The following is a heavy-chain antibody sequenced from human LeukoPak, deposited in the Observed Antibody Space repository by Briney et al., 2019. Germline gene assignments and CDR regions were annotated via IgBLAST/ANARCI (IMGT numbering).Heavy chain of an antibody. J-gene: IGHJ4*02. CDR3: ARLFSTAHY. CDR2: ISSSGSTT. V-gene: IGHV3-48*03. D-gene: IGHD2-21*01. Sequence: SGGSLRLSCAVSGFPFSSYEMNWVRQAPGKGLEWVSLISSSGSTTYYADSVKGRFTISRDNAKNSLYLQMNSLRAEDTAVYYCARLFSTAHYWGQGALVTVSS. CDR1: GFPFSSYE.